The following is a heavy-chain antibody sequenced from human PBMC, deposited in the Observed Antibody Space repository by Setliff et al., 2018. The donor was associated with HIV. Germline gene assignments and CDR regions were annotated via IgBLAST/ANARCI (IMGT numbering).Heavy chain of an antibody. Sequence: SETLSLTCTVSGDSISSANYFWNWIRQPAGKGLEWIGHIYTTGRTNYNPSLKSRVTISLDTSKNQFFLRLSSVTAADTAVYYCARDRIAAAGIPLDYWGQGTLVTVSS. CDR2: IYTTGRT. J-gene: IGHJ4*02. CDR3: ARDRIAAAGIPLDY. D-gene: IGHD6-13*01. V-gene: IGHV4-61*09. CDR1: GDSISSANYF.